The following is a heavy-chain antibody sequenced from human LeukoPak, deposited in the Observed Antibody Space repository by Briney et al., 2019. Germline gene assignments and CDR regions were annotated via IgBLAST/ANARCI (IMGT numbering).Heavy chain of an antibody. CDR1: GFTFSSYA. Sequence: SGGSLRLSCAASGFTFSSYAMSWVRQAPGKGLEWVSAISGSGGSTYCADSVKGRFTISRDNSKDTLYLQMNSLRAEDTAVYYCAKDQGYCSSTSCYPGDHDAFDIWGQGTMVTVSS. D-gene: IGHD2-2*01. V-gene: IGHV3-23*01. CDR2: ISGSGGST. CDR3: AKDQGYCSSTSCYPGDHDAFDI. J-gene: IGHJ3*02.